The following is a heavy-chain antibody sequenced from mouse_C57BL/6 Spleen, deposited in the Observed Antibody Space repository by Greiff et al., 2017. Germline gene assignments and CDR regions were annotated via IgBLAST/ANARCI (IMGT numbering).Heavy chain of an antibody. D-gene: IGHD2-3*01. Sequence: DVKLVESGGGLVKPGGSLKLSCAASGFTFSDYGMHWVRQAPEKGLEWVAYISSGSSTIYYADTVKGRFTISRDNAKNTLFLQMTSLRSEDTAMYYCANDGYYTGVYWGQGTTLTVSS. V-gene: IGHV5-17*01. CDR3: ANDGYYTGVY. J-gene: IGHJ2*01. CDR1: GFTFSDYG. CDR2: ISSGSSTI.